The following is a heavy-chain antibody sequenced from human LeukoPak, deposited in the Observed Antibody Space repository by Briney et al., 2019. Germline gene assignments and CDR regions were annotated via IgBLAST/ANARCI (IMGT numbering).Heavy chain of an antibody. D-gene: IGHD2-2*01. Sequence: GGSLRLSCAASGFTFSTYGMHWVRQAPGKGLEWVAFIRFDGTIKYYADSVKGRFTISRDNSKNTLFLQMSSLRVEDTAVYYCANLGSSELRVPASQGNWGQGTLVTVSS. CDR2: IRFDGTIK. CDR1: GFTFSTYG. CDR3: ANLGSSELRVPASQGN. J-gene: IGHJ4*02. V-gene: IGHV3-30*02.